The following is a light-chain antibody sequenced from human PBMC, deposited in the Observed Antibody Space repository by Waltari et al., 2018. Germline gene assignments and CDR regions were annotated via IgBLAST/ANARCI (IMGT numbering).Light chain of an antibody. J-gene: IGLJ1*01. Sequence: QSALTQPASVSGSPGQSITISCTGTSSDVGGYNFVSWYQQHPVKVPKLIIYDVTNRPSGVSNRFSGSKSGNTASLTISGLQAEDEADYYCSSYTTSSTYVFGTGTKVTVL. CDR3: SSYTTSSTYV. V-gene: IGLV2-14*03. CDR2: DVT. CDR1: SSDVGGYNF.